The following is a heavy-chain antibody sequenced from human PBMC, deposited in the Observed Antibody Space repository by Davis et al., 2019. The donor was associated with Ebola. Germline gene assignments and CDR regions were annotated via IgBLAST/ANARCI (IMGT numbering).Heavy chain of an antibody. CDR2: ISSSSSTI. Sequence: GGSLRLSCAASGFTFSSYSMNWVRQAPGKGLEWVSYISSSSSTIYYADSVKGQFTISRDNSKNTLYLQMNSLRAEDTAVYYCAKTVVVTAIPLFDYWGQGTLVTVSS. CDR3: AKTVVVTAIPLFDY. CDR1: GFTFSSYS. D-gene: IGHD2-21*02. J-gene: IGHJ4*02. V-gene: IGHV3-48*01.